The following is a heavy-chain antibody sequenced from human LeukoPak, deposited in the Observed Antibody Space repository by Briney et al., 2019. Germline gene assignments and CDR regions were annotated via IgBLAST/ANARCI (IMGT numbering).Heavy chain of an antibody. CDR3: ANQWVQLWSPFDY. Sequence: GGSLRLSCAASGLTFGRHWMSWVRQAPGKGLEWVANIKQDGSVKYYVDSVKGRFTISRDNAKNSLYLQMNSLRAEDTAVYYCANQWVQLWSPFDYWGQGTLVTVPS. D-gene: IGHD5-18*01. V-gene: IGHV3-7*01. CDR1: GLTFGRHW. CDR2: IKQDGSVK. J-gene: IGHJ4*02.